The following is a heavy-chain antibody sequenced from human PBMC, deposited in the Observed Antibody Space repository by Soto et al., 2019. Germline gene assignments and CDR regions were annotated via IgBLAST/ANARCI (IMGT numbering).Heavy chain of an antibody. Sequence: SETLSLTCTVSGGSISSYYWSWIRQPPGKGLEWIGYIYYSGSTNYNPSLKSRVTISVDTSKNQFSLKLSSVTAADTAVYYCARGRDYYGSGSYYNYFDYWGQGTLVTVSS. D-gene: IGHD3-10*01. V-gene: IGHV4-59*01. CDR1: GGSISSYY. CDR3: ARGRDYYGSGSYYNYFDY. CDR2: IYYSGST. J-gene: IGHJ4*02.